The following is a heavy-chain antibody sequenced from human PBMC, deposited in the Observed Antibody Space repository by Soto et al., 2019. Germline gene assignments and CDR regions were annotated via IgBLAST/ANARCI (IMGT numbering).Heavy chain of an antibody. J-gene: IGHJ4*02. CDR1: GYTFTSYG. Sequence: SVKGYWKTSGYTFTSYGISWVRQAPGQGLEWMGWISAYNGNTNYAQKLQGRVTMTTDTSTSTAYMELRSLRSDDTAVYYCARDREEYFDYWGQGTLVTVSS. CDR3: ARDREEYFDY. V-gene: IGHV1-18*01. CDR2: ISAYNGNT.